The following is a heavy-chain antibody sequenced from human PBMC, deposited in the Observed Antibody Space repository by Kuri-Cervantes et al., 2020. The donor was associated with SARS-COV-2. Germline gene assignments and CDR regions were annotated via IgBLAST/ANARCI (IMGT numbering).Heavy chain of an antibody. J-gene: IGHJ5*02. Sequence: SEILSLTCAVSGGSISSSNWWSWVRQRPGKGLEWIGSIYYSGSTYYNPSLKSRVTISVDTSKNQFSLKLSSVTAADTAVYYCARQMMSSITIFGVVITRNWFDPWGQGTLVTVSS. CDR2: IYYSGST. CDR3: ARQMMSSITIFGVVITRNWFDP. CDR1: GGSISSSNW. V-gene: IGHV4-39*01. D-gene: IGHD3-3*01.